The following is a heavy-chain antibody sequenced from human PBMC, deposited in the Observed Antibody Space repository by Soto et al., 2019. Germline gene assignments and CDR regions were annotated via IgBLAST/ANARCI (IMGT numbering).Heavy chain of an antibody. CDR2: IYPGDSDT. J-gene: IGHJ5*02. CDR3: ARLGGYCSSTSCYRNWFDP. V-gene: IGHV5-51*01. CDR1: GYSFTCYW. Sequence: GESLKISCKGSGYSFTCYWIGWVRQMPGKGLEWMGIIYPGDSDTRYSPSFQGQVTISADNSISTAYLQWSILKSSDTAMYYCARLGGYCSSTSCYRNWFDPWGQGTLVTVSS. D-gene: IGHD2-2*03.